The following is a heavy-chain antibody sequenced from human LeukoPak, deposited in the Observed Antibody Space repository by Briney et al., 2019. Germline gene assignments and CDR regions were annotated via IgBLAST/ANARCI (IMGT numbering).Heavy chain of an antibody. CDR1: GFTFSSYG. D-gene: IGHD3-22*01. CDR3: ATISFSVSYYYDSSGYYRELDY. V-gene: IGHV3-30*02. J-gene: IGHJ4*02. CDR2: IRYDGSNK. Sequence: GGSLRLSCAASGFTFSSYGMHWVRQAPGKGLEWVAFIRYDGSNKYYADSVKGRFTISRDNSKHTLYLQMNSLRAEDTAVYYCATISFSVSYYYDSSGYYRELDYWGQGTLVTVSS.